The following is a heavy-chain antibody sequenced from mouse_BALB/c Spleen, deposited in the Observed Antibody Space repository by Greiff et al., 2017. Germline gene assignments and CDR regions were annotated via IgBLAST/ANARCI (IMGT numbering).Heavy chain of an antibody. V-gene: IGHV2-6-7*01. D-gene: IGHD1-2*01. CDR3: ARDGDYYGPWYFDV. CDR2: IWGDGST. CDR1: GFSLTGYG. J-gene: IGHJ1*01. Sequence: VMLVESGPGLVAPSQSLSITCTVSGFSLTGYGVNWVRQPPGKGLEWLGMIWGDGSTDYNSALKSRLSISKDNSKSQVFLKMNSLQTDDTARYYCARDGDYYGPWYFDVWGAGTTVTVSA.